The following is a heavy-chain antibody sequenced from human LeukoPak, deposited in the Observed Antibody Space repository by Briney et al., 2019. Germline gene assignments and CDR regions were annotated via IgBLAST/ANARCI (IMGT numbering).Heavy chain of an antibody. V-gene: IGHV1-2*02. CDR2: INPNSGGT. CDR3: AREGYGSGSYYNQPFDP. D-gene: IGHD3-10*01. J-gene: IGHJ5*02. CDR1: GYTFTGYY. Sequence: ASVKVSCKASGYTFTGYYMHWVRQAPGQGLEWMGWINPNSGGTNYAQKFQGRVTMTRDTSTSTVYMELSSLRSEDTAVYYCAREGYGSGSYYNQPFDPWGQGTLVTVSS.